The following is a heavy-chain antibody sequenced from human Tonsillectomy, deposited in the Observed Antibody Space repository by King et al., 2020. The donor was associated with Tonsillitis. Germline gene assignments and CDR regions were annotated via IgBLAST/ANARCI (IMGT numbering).Heavy chain of an antibody. CDR2: INHSGST. J-gene: IGHJ4*02. CDR3: ARARGYSSLYYFDY. Sequence: VQLPQWGAGLLKPSETLSLTCAVYGGSFSGYYWSWIRQPPGKGLEWIGEINHSGSTNYNPSLKSRVTISVDTSKNQFSLKLSSVTAADTAVYYCARARGYSSLYYFDYWGQGTLVTVSS. CDR1: GGSFSGYY. V-gene: IGHV4-34*01. D-gene: IGHD5-18*01.